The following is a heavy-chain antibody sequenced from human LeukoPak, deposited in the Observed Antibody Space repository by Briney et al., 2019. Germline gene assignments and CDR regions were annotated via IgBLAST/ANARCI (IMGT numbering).Heavy chain of an antibody. CDR1: GGSIGSNY. Sequence: SETLSLACTVSGGSIGSNYWTWIRQPPGKGLEYIGYIYYTGATNYNPSLKSRVTISVDTSKNQFSLKLSSVTAADTAVYYCSRWSHPYCSGAYCYVNAFDIWGQGTMVTVSS. V-gene: IGHV4-59*01. CDR2: IYYTGAT. J-gene: IGHJ3*02. D-gene: IGHD2-15*01. CDR3: SRWSHPYCSGAYCYVNAFDI.